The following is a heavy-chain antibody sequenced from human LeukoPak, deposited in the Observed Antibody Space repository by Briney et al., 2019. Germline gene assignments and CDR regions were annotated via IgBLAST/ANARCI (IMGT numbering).Heavy chain of an antibody. CDR2: ISISSTTI. J-gene: IGHJ4*02. CDR3: ARVMYGGISYSVDY. CDR1: ELTFSGYS. V-gene: IGHV3-48*02. D-gene: IGHD1-26*01. Sequence: GGSLRPSCLASELTFSGYSMNWFRQAPGKGLEGVSYISISSTTINYADSVKGRFTISRDNAKNSLYLQMNSLRDEDTAVYYCARVMYGGISYSVDYWGQGTLVTVSS.